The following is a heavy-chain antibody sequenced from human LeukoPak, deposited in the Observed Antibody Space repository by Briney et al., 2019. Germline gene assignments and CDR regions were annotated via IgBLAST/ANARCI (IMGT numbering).Heavy chain of an antibody. J-gene: IGHJ6*03. Sequence: PSETLSLTCAVSGYPINNAYYWVWIRQPPGKVLEWIGSLCHPDSTYYNPSLKSRVTMSVDTSRKQFSLKLSFVPAADTAIYYCARQYDSYFYYYLDLWGTGTTVTVSS. CDR1: GYPINNAYY. CDR3: ARQYDSYFYYYLDL. D-gene: IGHD2-2*01. CDR2: LCHPDST. V-gene: IGHV4-38-2*01.